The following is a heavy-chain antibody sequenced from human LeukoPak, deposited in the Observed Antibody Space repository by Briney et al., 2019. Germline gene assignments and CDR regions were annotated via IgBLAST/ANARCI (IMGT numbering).Heavy chain of an antibody. V-gene: IGHV3-9*01. Sequence: PGGSLRLSCAASGFTFDDYAMHWVRQAPGKGLEWVSGISWNSGVMDYADSVKGRFTISRDNAKKSLYLQMNSLRAEDTALYYRVKTPTCLGGSCYSVAFDIWGQGTMVTVSS. D-gene: IGHD2-15*01. CDR1: GFTFDDYA. J-gene: IGHJ3*02. CDR2: ISWNSGVM. CDR3: VKTPTCLGGSCYSVAFDI.